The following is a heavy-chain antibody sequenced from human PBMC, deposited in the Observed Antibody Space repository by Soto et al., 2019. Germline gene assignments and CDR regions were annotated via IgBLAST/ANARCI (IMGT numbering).Heavy chain of an antibody. CDR3: ARTTVVTGTPEFDY. Sequence: QVQLVESGGGVVQPGRSLRLSCAASGFTFSAFNMHWVRQAPGKGLEWVAVLSYDGSNKYADSVKGRFTISRDNSKNTLYLQVNSLRTEATAVYYCARTTVVTGTPEFDYWGQGTLVTVSS. V-gene: IGHV3-30-3*01. CDR1: GFTFSAFN. J-gene: IGHJ4*02. CDR2: LSYDGSNK. D-gene: IGHD4-4*01.